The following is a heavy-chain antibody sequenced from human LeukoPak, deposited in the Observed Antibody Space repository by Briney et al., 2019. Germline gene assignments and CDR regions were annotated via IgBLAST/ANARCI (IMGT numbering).Heavy chain of an antibody. J-gene: IGHJ5*02. Sequence: PSETLSLTCTVSGGSISSSSYYWGWIRRPPGKGLEWIGSIYYSGSTYYNPSLKSRVTISVDTSKNQFSLKLSSVTAADTAVYYCARIGGNGDWFDPWGQGTLVTVSS. V-gene: IGHV4-39*07. CDR1: GGSISSSSYY. D-gene: IGHD4-23*01. CDR3: ARIGGNGDWFDP. CDR2: IYYSGST.